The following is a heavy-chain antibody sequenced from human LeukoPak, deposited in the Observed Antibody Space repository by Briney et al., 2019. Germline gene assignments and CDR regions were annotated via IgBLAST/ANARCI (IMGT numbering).Heavy chain of an antibody. CDR3: ARHRPKHAMVRGVPHYYYYMDV. CDR2: IYYSGST. V-gene: IGHV4-39*01. CDR1: GGSITTSSYY. D-gene: IGHD3-10*01. Sequence: SETLSLTCTVSGGSITTSSYYWGWIRQPPGKGLEWIGSIYYSGSTNYNPSLKSRVTISVDTSKNQFSLKLSSVTAADTAVYYCARHRPKHAMVRGVPHYYYYMDVWGKGTTVTISS. J-gene: IGHJ6*03.